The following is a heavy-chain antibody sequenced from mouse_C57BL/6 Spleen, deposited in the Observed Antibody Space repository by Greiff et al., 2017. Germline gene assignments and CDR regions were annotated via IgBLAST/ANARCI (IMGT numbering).Heavy chain of an antibody. CDR3: AKKHEDDDVFAY. Sequence: QVQLQQSGPGLVQPSQSLSITCTVSGFSLTSYGVHWVRQSPGKGLEWLGVIWSGGSTDYNAAFMSRLSITKDNSKSQVFFKMNSLQADDTAIYCCAKKHEDDDVFAYWGQGTLVTVSA. CDR1: GFSLTSYG. J-gene: IGHJ3*01. CDR2: IWSGGST. V-gene: IGHV2-5*01. D-gene: IGHD2-4*01.